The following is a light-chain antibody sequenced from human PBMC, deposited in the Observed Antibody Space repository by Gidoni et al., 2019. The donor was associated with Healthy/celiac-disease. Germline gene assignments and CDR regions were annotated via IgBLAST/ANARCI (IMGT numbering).Light chain of an antibody. CDR2: DNN. CDR3: GTWDSSLSAGL. J-gene: IGLJ2*01. CDR1: SSNIGNNY. V-gene: IGLV1-51*01. Sequence: QSVLTQPPSVSATPGQKVTISCSGSSSNIGNNYVSWYQQLPATAPKLLIYDNNKRPSGIPDRFSGSKSGTSATLGITGLQTGDDADYYCGTWDSSLSAGLFGGGTKLTVL.